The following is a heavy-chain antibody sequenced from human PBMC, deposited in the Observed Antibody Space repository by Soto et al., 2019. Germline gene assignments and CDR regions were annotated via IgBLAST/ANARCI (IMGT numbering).Heavy chain of an antibody. CDR1: GGSISSYY. CDR2: IYYSGST. V-gene: IGHV4-59*08. CDR3: ARATPLGPGMGWFDP. J-gene: IGHJ5*02. Sequence: PSETLSLTCTVSGGSISSYYWSWIRQPPGKGLEWIGYIYYSGSTNYNPSLKSRVTISVDTSKNQFSLKLSSVTAADTAVYYCARATPLGPGMGWFDPWGQGTLVTSPQ. D-gene: IGHD3-10*01.